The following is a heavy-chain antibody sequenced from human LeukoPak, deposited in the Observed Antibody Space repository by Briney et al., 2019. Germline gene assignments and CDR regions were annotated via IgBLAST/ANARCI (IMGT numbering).Heavy chain of an antibody. J-gene: IGHJ4*02. D-gene: IGHD5-24*01. CDR2: MSSSDDGR. V-gene: IGHV3-23*01. CDR3: ARETRVRWTDY. Sequence: PGGSLRLSCATSGFSFSSYAMSWVRQAPGKGLEWVSAMSSSDDGRYYAASVRGRFTISRDTSRSTLYLQMNSLRAEDAAVYYCARETRVRWTDYWGQGILVTVSS. CDR1: GFSFSSYA.